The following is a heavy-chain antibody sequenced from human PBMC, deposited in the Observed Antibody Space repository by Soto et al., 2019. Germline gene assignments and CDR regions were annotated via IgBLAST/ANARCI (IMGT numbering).Heavy chain of an antibody. CDR3: AKGPDYYDSSTSLY. J-gene: IGHJ4*02. CDR1: GFTFSSYA. D-gene: IGHD3-22*01. CDR2: ISGSGGST. Sequence: PGGSLRLSCAASGFTFSSYAMSWVRQAPGKGLEWVSAISGSGGSTYYADSVKGRFTISRDNSKNTLYLQMNSLRAEDTAVYYCAKGPDYYDSSTSLYWGQGPLVTVSS. V-gene: IGHV3-23*01.